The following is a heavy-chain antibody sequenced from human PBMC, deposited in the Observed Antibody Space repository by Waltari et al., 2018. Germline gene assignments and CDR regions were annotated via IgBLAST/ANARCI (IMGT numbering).Heavy chain of an antibody. J-gene: IGHJ4*02. CDR1: GGSISSSSYY. CDR3: WYYYDSSGFYFDY. CDR2: IYYSGST. Sequence: QLQLQESGPGLVKPSETLSLTCTVSGGSISSSSYYWGWIRQPPGKGLEWIGVIYYSGSTYDNPSLKSRCTRSVDTAKNQIALKLSSVAAADTAVYYCWYYYDSSGFYFDYWGQGTLVTVSS. V-gene: IGHV4-39*01. D-gene: IGHD3-22*01.